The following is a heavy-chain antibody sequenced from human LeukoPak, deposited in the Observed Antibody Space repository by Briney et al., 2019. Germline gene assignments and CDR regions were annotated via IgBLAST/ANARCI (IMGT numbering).Heavy chain of an antibody. V-gene: IGHV1-2*02. Sequence: ASVKVSCKASGYTFTDYYLHWVRQAPGQGLEWVGWINPNSGGTNYAQKFQGRVTMTRDTSISTVCMELSRLRSDDTAVYYCSREDYWGQGTLVTVSS. CDR1: GYTFTDYY. J-gene: IGHJ4*02. CDR2: INPNSGGT. CDR3: SREDY.